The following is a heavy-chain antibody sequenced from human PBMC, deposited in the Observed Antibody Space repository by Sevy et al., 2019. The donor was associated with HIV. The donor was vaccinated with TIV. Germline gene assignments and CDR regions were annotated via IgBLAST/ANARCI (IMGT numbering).Heavy chain of an antibody. CDR1: GGSISSYY. J-gene: IGHJ6*02. CDR3: AREGGSYYYDGMDV. Sequence: SETLSLTCTVSGGSISSYYWSWIRQPAGKGLEWIGHIYTSGSTNYNPCLKSRVTMSVDTSKNQFSLKLSAVTAADTAVYYCAREGGSYYYDGMDVWGQGTTVTVSS. V-gene: IGHV4-4*07. D-gene: IGHD3-16*01. CDR2: IYTSGST.